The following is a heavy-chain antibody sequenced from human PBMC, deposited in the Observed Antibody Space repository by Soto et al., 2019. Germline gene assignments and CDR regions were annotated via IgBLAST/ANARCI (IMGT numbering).Heavy chain of an antibody. D-gene: IGHD2-8*01. Sequence: GASVKVSCKASGYTFTSYYMHWVRQAPGKGLEWMGIINPSGGSTSYAQKFQGRVTMTRDTSTSTVYMELSSLRSEDTAVYYCARDIVLMVYTTYYYYYYGMDVWGQGTTVTVSS. CDR2: INPSGGST. CDR1: GYTFTSYY. J-gene: IGHJ6*02. V-gene: IGHV1-46*01. CDR3: ARDIVLMVYTTYYYYYYGMDV.